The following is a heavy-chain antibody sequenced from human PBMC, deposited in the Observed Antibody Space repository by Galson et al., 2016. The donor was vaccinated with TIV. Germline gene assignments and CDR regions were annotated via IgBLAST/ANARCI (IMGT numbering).Heavy chain of an antibody. D-gene: IGHD3-16*02. V-gene: IGHV3-30*01. Sequence: SLRLSCAASGFTFSSNAMHWVRQAPGKGLEWLTVISRDGSSYYYADSVKGRLTISRDNSKNALYLQMNSLRPDDTAVYYCARATAGEISFLVDYWGQGTLSPSPQ. CDR1: GFTFSSNA. CDR3: ARATAGEISFLVDY. CDR2: ISRDGSSY. J-gene: IGHJ4*02.